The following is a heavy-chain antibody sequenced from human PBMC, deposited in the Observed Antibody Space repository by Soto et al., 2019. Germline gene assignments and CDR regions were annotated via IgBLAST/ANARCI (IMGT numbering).Heavy chain of an antibody. CDR1: GGSISSSDYY. V-gene: IGHV4-39*01. Sequence: QLQLQESGPRLVKPSETLSLTCIVSGGSISSSDYYWGWVRQPPGKGLEWIGSIYYSTNTYYNPSLTGRLTISVDTSKNQFSLKLSSVTAADTAVYYCARHQKRSVQQWLNAFDYWGQGTQVTVSS. CDR2: IYYSTNT. J-gene: IGHJ4*02. D-gene: IGHD5-18*01. CDR3: ARHQKRSVQQWLNAFDY.